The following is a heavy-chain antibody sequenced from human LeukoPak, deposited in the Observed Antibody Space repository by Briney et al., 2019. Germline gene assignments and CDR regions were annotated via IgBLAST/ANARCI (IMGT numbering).Heavy chain of an antibody. D-gene: IGHD3-22*01. CDR1: GDSISSYY. V-gene: IGHV4-59*08. J-gene: IGHJ5*02. CDR3: ASSSVVVRPS. CDR2: IYDSGNT. Sequence: PSETLSLTCTVSGDSISSYYWSWIRQPPGKGLEWIGYIYDSGNTNYNPSLKSRVTISVDASKNQFSLKLSSVTAADTAVYYCASSSVVVRPSWGQGTLVTVSS.